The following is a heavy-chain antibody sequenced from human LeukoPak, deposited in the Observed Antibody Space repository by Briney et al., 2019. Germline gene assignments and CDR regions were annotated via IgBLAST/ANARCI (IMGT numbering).Heavy chain of an antibody. CDR1: GGSISSSSYY. J-gene: IGHJ5*02. CDR2: IYYSGST. D-gene: IGHD5-12*01. CDR3: ARLPVDIVATRGFNRFDP. Sequence: SETLSLTCTVSGGSISSSSYYWGWIRQPPGKGLEWIGSIYYSGSTYYNPSLKSRVTISVDTSKNQFSLKLSSVTAADTAVYYCARLPVDIVATRGFNRFDPWGQGTLVTVSS. V-gene: IGHV4-39*01.